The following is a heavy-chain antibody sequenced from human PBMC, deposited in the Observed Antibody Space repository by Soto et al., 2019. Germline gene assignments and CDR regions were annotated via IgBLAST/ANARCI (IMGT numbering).Heavy chain of an antibody. Sequence: PGESLKISCKGSGYSFTSYWIGWVRQMPGKGLEWMGIIYPGDSDTRYSPSFQGQVTIPADKSISTAYLQWSSLEASDTAMYYCARIRKNCGGDCYALEYWGPGNLVTVSS. D-gene: IGHD2-21*02. CDR1: GYSFTSYW. CDR3: ARIRKNCGGDCYALEY. V-gene: IGHV5-51*01. J-gene: IGHJ4*02. CDR2: IYPGDSDT.